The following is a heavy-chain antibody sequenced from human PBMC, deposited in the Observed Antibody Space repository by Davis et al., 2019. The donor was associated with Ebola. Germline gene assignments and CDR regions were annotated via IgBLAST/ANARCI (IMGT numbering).Heavy chain of an antibody. J-gene: IGHJ6*02. Sequence: ESLKISCAASGFTFSSYAMHWIRQPPGKGLEWIGEINHSGSTNYNPSLKSRVTISVDTSKNQFSLKLSSVTAADTAVYYCARSPFRYCSGGSCYGDYYYYYGMDVWGQGTTVTVSS. V-gene: IGHV4-34*01. CDR1: GFTFSSYA. CDR3: ARSPFRYCSGGSCYGDYYYYYGMDV. D-gene: IGHD2-15*01. CDR2: INHSGST.